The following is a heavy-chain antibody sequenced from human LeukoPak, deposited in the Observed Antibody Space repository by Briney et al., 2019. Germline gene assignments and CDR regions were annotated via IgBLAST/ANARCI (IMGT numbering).Heavy chain of an antibody. V-gene: IGHV1-2*02. CDR2: INPNSGGT. Sequence: ASVKVSCKASGYTFTGYYMHWARQAPGQGLEWMGWINPNSGGTNYAQKFQGRVTMTRDTSISTAYMELSRLRSDDTAVYYCARVGSYYGSFDYWGQGTLVTVSS. CDR3: ARVGSYYGSFDY. D-gene: IGHD1-26*01. CDR1: GYTFTGYY. J-gene: IGHJ4*02.